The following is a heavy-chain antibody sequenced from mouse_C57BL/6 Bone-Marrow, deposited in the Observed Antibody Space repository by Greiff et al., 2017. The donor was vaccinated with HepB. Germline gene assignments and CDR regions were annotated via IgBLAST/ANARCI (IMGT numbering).Heavy chain of an antibody. D-gene: IGHD2-5*01. V-gene: IGHV1-69*01. CDR1: GYTFTSYW. Sequence: QVQLQQPGAELVMPGASVKLSCKASGYTFTSYWMHWVTQRPGQGLEWIGEIDPSDSYTNDNQKFKGKSTLTVDKSSSTAYMQISSLTSEDSAVYYCAGSHIEFFYSNYFMDYWGQGTSVTVSS. CDR2: IDPSDSYT. CDR3: AGSHIEFFYSNYFMDY. J-gene: IGHJ4*01.